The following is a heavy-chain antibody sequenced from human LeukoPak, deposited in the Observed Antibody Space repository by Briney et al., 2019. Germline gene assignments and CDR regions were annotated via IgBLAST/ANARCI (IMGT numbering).Heavy chain of an antibody. CDR1: GYTFTSYG. D-gene: IGHD3-16*02. V-gene: IGHV1-18*04. CDR2: ISAYNGNT. J-gene: IGHJ3*02. CDR3: ATLLRVWGSYRYSGDAFDI. Sequence: ASVKVSCKASGYTFTSYGISWVRQAPGQGLEWMGWISAYNGNTNYAQKFQGRVTMTEDTSTDTAYMELSSLRSEDTVVYYCATLLRVWGSYRYSGDAFDIWGQGTMVTVSS.